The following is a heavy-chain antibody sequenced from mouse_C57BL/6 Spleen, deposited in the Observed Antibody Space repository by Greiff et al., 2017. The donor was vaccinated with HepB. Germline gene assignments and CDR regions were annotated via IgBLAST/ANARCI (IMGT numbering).Heavy chain of an antibody. V-gene: IGHV5-16*01. D-gene: IGHD1-1*01. CDR1: GFTFSDYY. CDR2: INYDGSST. J-gene: IGHJ1*03. Sequence: DVMLVESEGGLVQPGSSMKLSCTASGFTFSDYYMAWVRQVPEKGLEWVANINYDGSSTYYLDSLKSRFIISRDNAKNILYLQMSSLKSEDTATYYCARVTTVVARGYFDVWGTGTTVTVSS. CDR3: ARVTTVVARGYFDV.